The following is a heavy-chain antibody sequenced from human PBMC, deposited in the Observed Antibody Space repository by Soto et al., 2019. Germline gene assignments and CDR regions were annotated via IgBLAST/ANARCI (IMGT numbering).Heavy chain of an antibody. D-gene: IGHD6-13*01. V-gene: IGHV4-31*03. CDR1: GGSISSGGYY. J-gene: IGHJ4*02. CDR2: IYYSGST. CDR3: ARVGGKGIAAGPYYFDY. Sequence: QVQLQESGPGLVKPSQTLSLTCTVSGGSISSGGYYWSWIRQHPGKGLEWIGYIYYSGSTYYNPSLKRRVTISVDTSKNQFSLKLSSVTAADTAVYYCARVGGKGIAAGPYYFDYWGQGTLVTVSS.